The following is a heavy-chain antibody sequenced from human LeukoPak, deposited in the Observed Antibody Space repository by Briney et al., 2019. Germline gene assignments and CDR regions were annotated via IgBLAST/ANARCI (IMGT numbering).Heavy chain of an antibody. CDR1: GGSISSHY. V-gene: IGHV4-59*11. CDR2: IYYSGST. CDR3: ARVKSSKFDY. D-gene: IGHD6-13*01. Sequence: SETLSLTCTVSGGSISSHYWSWIRQPPGKGLEWIGYIYYSGSTNYNPSLKSRVTISVDTSKNQFSPKLSSVTAADTAVYYCARVKSSKFDYWGQGTLVTVSS. J-gene: IGHJ4*02.